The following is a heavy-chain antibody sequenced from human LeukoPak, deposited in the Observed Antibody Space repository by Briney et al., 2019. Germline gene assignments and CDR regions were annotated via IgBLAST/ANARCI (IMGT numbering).Heavy chain of an antibody. D-gene: IGHD6-13*01. CDR2: INQNGAEK. Sequence: GGSLRLSCVISGFTFSDYWMNWVRQAPGKGLEWVGSINQNGAEKTYLDSVKGRFTISRDNPRNSLYLQMNSLRAEDTAIYYCAKDGTAAGLYFDLWGQGALVTVSS. J-gene: IGHJ4*01. V-gene: IGHV3-7*01. CDR3: AKDGTAAGLYFDL. CDR1: GFTFSDYW.